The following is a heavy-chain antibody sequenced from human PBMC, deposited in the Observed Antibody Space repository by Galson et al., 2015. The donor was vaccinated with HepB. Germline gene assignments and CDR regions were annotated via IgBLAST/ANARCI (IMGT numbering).Heavy chain of an antibody. Sequence: SVKVSCKASGYTITTYGISWVRQAPGQGLEWIAWSNAYNSNTNYAQKFQGRVTMATDTSTNPAYMNLRSLRSDDTAVYYCARTGYCTDGSCPFDIWGQGTMVTVSS. CDR1: GYTITTYG. V-gene: IGHV1-18*04. D-gene: IGHD2-15*01. J-gene: IGHJ3*02. CDR3: ARTGYCTDGSCPFDI. CDR2: SNAYNSNT.